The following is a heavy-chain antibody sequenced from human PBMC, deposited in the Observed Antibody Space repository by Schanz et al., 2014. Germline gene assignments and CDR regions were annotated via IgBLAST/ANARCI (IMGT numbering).Heavy chain of an antibody. J-gene: IGHJ5*02. V-gene: IGHV4-4*08. CDR3: AKFLYDDPS. CDR1: GGDIGNYY. CDR2: IHQSGGT. D-gene: IGHD3-3*01. Sequence: QVQLQESGPGLVKPSETLSLTCSVSGGDIGNYYWSWIRQPPGKGLEWIGYIHQSGGTNYNPSLKIQITIFLNTSKNQFARRRTSLTAADTAVYYCAKFLYDDPSWGQGTLVTVSS.